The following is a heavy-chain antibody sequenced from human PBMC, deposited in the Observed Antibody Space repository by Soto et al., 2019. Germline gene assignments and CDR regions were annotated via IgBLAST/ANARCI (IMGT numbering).Heavy chain of an antibody. CDR2: TYYSGST. CDR1: GGSVSSGSYY. V-gene: IGHV4-30-4*08. CDR3: ARHDYGDYGRWYFDY. J-gene: IGHJ4*02. D-gene: IGHD4-17*01. Sequence: SETLSLTCTVSGGSVSSGSYYWSWIRQPPGKGLEWIGYTYYSGSTYYNPSLKSRVTMSVDTSKNQFSLKLSSVTAADTAVYYCARHDYGDYGRWYFDYWGPGTLVTVSS.